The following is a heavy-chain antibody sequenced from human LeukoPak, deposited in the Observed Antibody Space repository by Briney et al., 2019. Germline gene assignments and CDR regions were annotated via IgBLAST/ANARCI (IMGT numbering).Heavy chain of an antibody. D-gene: IGHD3-22*01. Sequence: TGGFLRLSCAASGFTFSSYAMSWVRQAPGKGLEWVSAISGNGATTYYPDSEKGRFTISRDNSKNMLYLQVCSLRAEDTAKYYCAKRDSSGYYYFDYWGQGTLVTVSS. CDR1: GFTFSSYA. J-gene: IGHJ4*02. CDR2: ISGNGATT. V-gene: IGHV3-23*01. CDR3: AKRDSSGYYYFDY.